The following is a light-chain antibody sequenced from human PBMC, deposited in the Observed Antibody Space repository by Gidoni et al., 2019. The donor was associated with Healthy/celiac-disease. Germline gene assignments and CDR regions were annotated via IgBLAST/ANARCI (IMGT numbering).Light chain of an antibody. V-gene: IGKV1-9*01. CDR1: QGISSY. Sequence: DIQLTQSPSFLSASLGDRVTITCRASQGISSYLAWYQQKPGKAPKLLIYAASTLQSGVPSRFGGRGSGTEFTLTISSLQPEDFATYYCQQLNSYLWTFGQGTKVEIK. CDR2: AAS. J-gene: IGKJ1*01. CDR3: QQLNSYLWT.